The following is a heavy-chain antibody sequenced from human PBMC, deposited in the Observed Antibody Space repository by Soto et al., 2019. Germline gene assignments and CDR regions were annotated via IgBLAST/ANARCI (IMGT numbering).Heavy chain of an antibody. Sequence: QVQLQESGPGLVQPSQTLSLTCTVSGGSITTGGYYWSWIRQHPGKGLESIGYIYDSGTTDYNPSLXSXXTIALDTSKNQFSLQMRSVTAADTAVYYCARSVHSGDYIDYWGQGTLVTVSS. D-gene: IGHD4-17*01. CDR3: ARSVHSGDYIDY. CDR2: IYDSGTT. CDR1: GGSITTGGYY. V-gene: IGHV4-31*03. J-gene: IGHJ4*02.